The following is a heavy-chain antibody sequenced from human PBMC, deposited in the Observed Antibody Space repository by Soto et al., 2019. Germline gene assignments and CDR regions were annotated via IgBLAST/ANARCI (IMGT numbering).Heavy chain of an antibody. D-gene: IGHD1-20*01. Sequence: EVQLLESGGGLVQPGGSLRLSCAASGFTFSSYAMSWVRQAPGKGLEWVSAISGSGGSTYYADSVKGRFTISRDNSKNTLYLQMNSLRAEDTAVYYCASAGDNWNGPFDYWGQGTLVTVSS. J-gene: IGHJ4*02. V-gene: IGHV3-23*01. CDR3: ASAGDNWNGPFDY. CDR1: GFTFSSYA. CDR2: ISGSGGST.